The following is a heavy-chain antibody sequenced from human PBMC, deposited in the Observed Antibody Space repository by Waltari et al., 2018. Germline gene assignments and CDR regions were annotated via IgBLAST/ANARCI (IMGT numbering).Heavy chain of an antibody. J-gene: IGHJ6*02. CDR2: IYTRGST. D-gene: IGHD6-13*01. Sequence: QVQLQESGPGLVKPSQTLSLTCTVSGGSISSGSYYWSWIRQPAGKGLEWIGRIYTRGSTNYNPSLKSRVTISVDTSKNQFSLKLSSVTAADTAVYYCARDGTYSSSWYFYYGMDVWGQGTTVIVSS. CDR1: GGSISSGSYY. V-gene: IGHV4-61*02. CDR3: ARDGTYSSSWYFYYGMDV.